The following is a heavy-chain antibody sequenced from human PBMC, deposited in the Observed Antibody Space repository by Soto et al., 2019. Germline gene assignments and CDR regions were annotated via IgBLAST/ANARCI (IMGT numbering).Heavy chain of an antibody. CDR1: GYTFTNYA. V-gene: IGHV1-18*01. J-gene: IGHJ6*02. CDR3: ARDRHLDNDFWSDYFGMDV. CDR2: ISAYNGDT. D-gene: IGHD3-3*01. Sequence: GXSVKVSCKASGYTFTNYAITWVRQAPVQGLEWMGRISAYNGDTNHAQKLQDRVTMTTDTSTSTAFMELRSLRSDDTAVYYCARDRHLDNDFWSDYFGMDVWGQGTKVTVYS.